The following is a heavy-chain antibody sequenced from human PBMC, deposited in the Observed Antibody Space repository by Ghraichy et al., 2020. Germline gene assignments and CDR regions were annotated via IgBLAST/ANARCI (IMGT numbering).Heavy chain of an antibody. J-gene: IGHJ5*02. Sequence: SKTLSLTCAISGDSVSSNSAAWNWIRQSPSRGLEWLGRTYYRSKWYNDYAVSVKSRITINPDTSKNQFSLQLNSVTPEDTAVYYCARDPYDFWSGYWVYDPWGQGTLVTVSS. CDR3: ARDPYDFWSGYWVYDP. CDR1: GDSVSSNSAA. V-gene: IGHV6-1*01. D-gene: IGHD3-3*01. CDR2: TYYRSKWYN.